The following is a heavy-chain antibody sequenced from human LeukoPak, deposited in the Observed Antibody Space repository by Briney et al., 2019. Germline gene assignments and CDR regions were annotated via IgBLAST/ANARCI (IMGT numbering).Heavy chain of an antibody. J-gene: IGHJ4*02. CDR3: ARSRGPNTFGGVHDY. CDR1: GFTFSTYA. CDR2: ISGSGGST. V-gene: IGHV3-23*01. Sequence: GGSLRLSCTASGFTFSTYAMSWVRQAPGKGLEWVSGISGSGGSTYYADSVKGRFTISRDNSKNTLYLQMNSLRAEDTAVYYCARSRGPNTFGGVHDYWGQGTLVTVSS. D-gene: IGHD3-16*01.